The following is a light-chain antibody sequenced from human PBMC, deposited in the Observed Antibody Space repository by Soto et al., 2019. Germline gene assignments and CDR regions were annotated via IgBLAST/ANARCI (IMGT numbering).Light chain of an antibody. V-gene: IGKV3-11*01. CDR3: QHGRT. Sequence: ILFPQSPATLSLSPGESATLSCRASQSVSSYLAWYQQKPGQAPRLLIYDAYTRANEIPPRFSGSGSGTEFTLTISSLQSADFAVYFCQHGRTCGQGTKVDIK. CDR2: DAY. CDR1: QSVSSY. J-gene: IGKJ1*01.